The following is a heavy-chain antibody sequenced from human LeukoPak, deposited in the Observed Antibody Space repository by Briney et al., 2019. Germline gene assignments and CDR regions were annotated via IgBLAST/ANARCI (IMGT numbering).Heavy chain of an antibody. Sequence: ASVKVSCKASGYTFTNYGISWVRQAPGQGLEWMGWMSAYNGNTNFAQKLQGRVTATRDTSTSTVHMELSGLRSEDTAVYYCARDQEAFDYWGQGTLVTVSS. CDR3: ARDQEAFDY. CDR1: GYTFTNYG. V-gene: IGHV1-18*01. CDR2: MSAYNGNT. J-gene: IGHJ4*02.